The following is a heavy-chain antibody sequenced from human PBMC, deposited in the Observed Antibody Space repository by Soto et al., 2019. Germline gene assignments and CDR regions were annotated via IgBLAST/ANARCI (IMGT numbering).Heavy chain of an antibody. CDR3: ARGDSTDCSNGVCSFFYNHDMDV. CDR1: GYSFTDYH. V-gene: IGHV1-2*04. J-gene: IGHJ6*02. D-gene: IGHD2-8*01. Sequence: ASVKVSCKSSGYSFTDYHMHWGRRAPGQGLEWLGGINPKSGGTITAQKFQGWVTMTTDTSISTASMELTRLTSDDTAIYYCARGDSTDCSNGVCSFFYNHDMDVWGQGTTVTVS. CDR2: INPKSGGT.